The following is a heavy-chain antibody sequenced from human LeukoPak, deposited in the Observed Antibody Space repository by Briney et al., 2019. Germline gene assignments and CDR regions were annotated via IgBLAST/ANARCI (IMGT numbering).Heavy chain of an antibody. CDR3: ARETSQKGAHYMDV. CDR1: GGSISSYY. CDR2: IYYSGST. D-gene: IGHD3-16*01. J-gene: IGHJ6*03. V-gene: IGHV4-59*01. Sequence: SETLSLTCTVSGGSISSYYWSWIRQPPGRGLEWIGYIYYSGSTNYNPSLKSRVTISVNTSKNQFSLKLSSVTAADTAVYYCARETSQKGAHYMDVWGKGTTVTISS.